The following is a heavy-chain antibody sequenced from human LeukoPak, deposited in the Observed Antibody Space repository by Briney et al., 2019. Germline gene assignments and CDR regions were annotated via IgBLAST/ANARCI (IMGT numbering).Heavy chain of an antibody. D-gene: IGHD2-8*01. CDR2: ISYDAKNK. CDR3: AKDASGVSGEYFQH. V-gene: IGHV3-30*18. CDR1: GFTFSHFG. Sequence: GGSLRLSSAASGFTFSHFGMNWVRQAPGKGLEWVAVISYDAKNKYHADSVKGRFTISRDNSKNTLYLQINSLSGEDTAVYYCAKDASGVSGEYFQHWGQGTLVTVSS. J-gene: IGHJ1*01.